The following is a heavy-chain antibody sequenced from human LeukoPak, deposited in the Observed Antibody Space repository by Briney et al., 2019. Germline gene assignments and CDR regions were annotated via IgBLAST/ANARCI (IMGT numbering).Heavy chain of an antibody. CDR1: GFTFSSYG. V-gene: IGHV3-30*03. CDR3: AGSGYEGVFDY. Sequence: GGSLRLSCAASGFTFSSYGMHWVRQAPGKGLEWVAVISYDGSNKYYADSVKGRFTISRDNSKNTLYLQMNSLRAEDTAVYYCAGSGYEGVFDYWGQGTLVTVSS. D-gene: IGHD5-12*01. J-gene: IGHJ4*02. CDR2: ISYDGSNK.